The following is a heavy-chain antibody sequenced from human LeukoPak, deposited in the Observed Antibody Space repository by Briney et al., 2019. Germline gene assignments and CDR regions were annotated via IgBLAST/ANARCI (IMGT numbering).Heavy chain of an antibody. Sequence: GGSLRLSCAASGFKFSSYALDWVRQAPGKGLEWVAIISYDGNSEYYADSVKGRFTISRDNSKNTLYLQMNSLRAEDTVVYYCARAGKVSYYYDSPYAFDIWGQGTMVTVSS. CDR2: ISYDGNSE. J-gene: IGHJ3*02. V-gene: IGHV3-30*14. CDR3: ARAGKVSYYYDSPYAFDI. D-gene: IGHD3-22*01. CDR1: GFKFSSYA.